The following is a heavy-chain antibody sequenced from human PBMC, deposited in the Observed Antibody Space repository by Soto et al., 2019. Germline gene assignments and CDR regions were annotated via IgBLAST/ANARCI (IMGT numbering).Heavy chain of an antibody. CDR2: IIPSLGLL. CDR3: VRPVSRIPH. J-gene: IGHJ4*02. Sequence: QVHLLQSGAEVKKPGSSVKVACKASGGTFSSYSISWVRQAPGQGLEWMGRIIPSLGLLNYAQKFQGRVRITADKSTSTAYMELSGLRSEDTAVYYCVRPVSRIPHWGQGTRVTVSS. CDR1: GGTFSSYS. V-gene: IGHV1-69*02.